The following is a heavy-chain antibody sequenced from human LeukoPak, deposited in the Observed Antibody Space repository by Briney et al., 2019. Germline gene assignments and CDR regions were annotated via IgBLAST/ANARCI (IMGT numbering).Heavy chain of an antibody. Sequence: GGSLRLSCAASGFTFSNAWMSWVRQAPGKGLEWVGRIKSKTDGGSTDYAAPVKGRFTISRDDSKNTLFLQMNSLKTEDTAVYYCTTSLTSGYYIDYWGQGTLVTVSS. D-gene: IGHD3-22*01. CDR2: IKSKTDGGST. V-gene: IGHV3-15*01. CDR3: TTSLTSGYYIDY. CDR1: GFTFSNAW. J-gene: IGHJ4*02.